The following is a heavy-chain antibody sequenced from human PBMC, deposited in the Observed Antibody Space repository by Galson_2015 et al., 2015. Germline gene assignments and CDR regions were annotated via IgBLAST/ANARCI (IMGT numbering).Heavy chain of an antibody. CDR2: ISSSSSYI. Sequence: LRLSCAASGFTFSSYSMTWVRQAPGKGLEWVSSISSSSSYIYYADSVKGRFTISRDNAKNSLYLQMNSLRAEDTAVYYCARDVGYYDYVWGSYRPEGYWGQGTLVTVSS. CDR1: GFTFSSYS. CDR3: ARDVGYYDYVWGSYRPEGY. D-gene: IGHD3-16*02. J-gene: IGHJ4*02. V-gene: IGHV3-21*01.